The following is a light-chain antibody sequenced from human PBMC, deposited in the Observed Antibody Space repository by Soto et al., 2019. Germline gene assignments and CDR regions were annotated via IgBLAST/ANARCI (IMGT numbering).Light chain of an antibody. CDR1: SSDVGGYNY. Sequence: QSALTQPASVSGSPGQSITISCTGTSSDVGGYNYVSWYQQHPGKAPKLMIYEVSNRPSGVSNRFSGSKSGNTASLTISGLQAGNEADYYCSSYTSSSTRLFGGGTKVTVL. J-gene: IGLJ3*02. V-gene: IGLV2-14*01. CDR3: SSYTSSSTRL. CDR2: EVS.